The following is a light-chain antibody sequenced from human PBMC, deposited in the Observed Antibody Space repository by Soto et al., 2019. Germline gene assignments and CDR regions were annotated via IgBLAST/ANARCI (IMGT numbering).Light chain of an antibody. Sequence: QSVLTQPASVSGSPGQSFTISCTGTSSDVGGYNYVSWYQQHPGKAPKLMIYDVSNRPSGVSNRFSGSKSGNTASLTISGLQAEDEADYYCSSYTSRSTVVFGGGTKVTVL. CDR2: DVS. CDR3: SSYTSRSTVV. V-gene: IGLV2-14*01. J-gene: IGLJ2*01. CDR1: SSDVGGYNY.